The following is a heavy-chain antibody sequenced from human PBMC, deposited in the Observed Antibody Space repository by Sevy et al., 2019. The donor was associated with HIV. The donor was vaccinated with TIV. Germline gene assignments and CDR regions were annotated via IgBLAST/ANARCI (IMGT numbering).Heavy chain of an antibody. Sequence: GGSLRLSCAASGFTFSDYSTNWVRQAPGKGLEWVSSISSSSYYIYYADSVKGRFTISRDNAKNSLYLQMNSLRAEDTAVYYCARATGTEALDAFDIWGQGTMVTVSS. CDR2: ISSSSYYI. CDR1: GFTFSDYS. J-gene: IGHJ3*02. V-gene: IGHV3-21*01. D-gene: IGHD1-1*01. CDR3: ARATGTEALDAFDI.